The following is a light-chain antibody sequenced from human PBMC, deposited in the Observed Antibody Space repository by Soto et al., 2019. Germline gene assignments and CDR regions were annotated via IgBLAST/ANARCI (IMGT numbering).Light chain of an antibody. Sequence: EIVLTQSPGTLSLSLGERATLSCRASQSVSSSYLAWYQQKPGQAPRLLIYGASSRATGIPDRFSGSGSGTDFTLTISRLEPEDFAVYYCRQYGSSPNTFGQGTKLEIK. V-gene: IGKV3-20*01. J-gene: IGKJ2*01. CDR2: GAS. CDR3: RQYGSSPNT. CDR1: QSVSSSY.